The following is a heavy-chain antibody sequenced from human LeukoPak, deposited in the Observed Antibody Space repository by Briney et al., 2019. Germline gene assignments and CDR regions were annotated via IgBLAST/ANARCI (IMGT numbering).Heavy chain of an antibody. Sequence: GGSLRLSCAASGFTFSSYGMHWVRQAPGKGLEWVAVISYDGSNKYYADSVKGRFTISRDNSKNTLYLQMNSLRAEDTAVYYCAKDRGSSWQYYYGMDVWGQGTTVIVSS. D-gene: IGHD6-13*01. CDR2: ISYDGSNK. CDR1: GFTFSSYG. V-gene: IGHV3-30*18. J-gene: IGHJ6*02. CDR3: AKDRGSSWQYYYGMDV.